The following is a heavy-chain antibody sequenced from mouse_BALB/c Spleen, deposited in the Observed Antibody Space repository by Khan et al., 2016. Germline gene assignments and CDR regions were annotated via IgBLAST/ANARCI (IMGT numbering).Heavy chain of an antibody. Sequence: VQLKQSGAELVKPGASVKLSCTASGFNIKDTYMHWVKQRPEHGLEWIGRIDPANGTTNYDPKFHDKTTVTAETSSNTALQQLSSLKSEDTAVYGCARGGYGWFAYWGQGTLVTVSA. CDR3: ARGGYGWFAY. CDR1: GFNIKDTY. CDR2: IDPANGTT. J-gene: IGHJ3*01. D-gene: IGHD2-14*01. V-gene: IGHV14-3*02.